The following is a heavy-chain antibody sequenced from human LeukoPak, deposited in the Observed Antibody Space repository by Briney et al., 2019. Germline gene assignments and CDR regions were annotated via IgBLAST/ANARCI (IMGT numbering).Heavy chain of an antibody. J-gene: IGHJ2*01. D-gene: IGHD3-10*01. V-gene: IGHV5-51*01. CDR3: ARLGGDTYYFGSASYPNWYFDL. CDR2: IYPDDSDT. CDR1: GYTFTTYW. Sequence: GESLKISCQASGYTFTTYWIGWVRQMPGKGLECMGIIYPDDSDTAYSPSFQGQVTISADKSFSTAYLQWSSLKASDTAIYYCARLGGDTYYFGSASYPNWYFDLWGRGTLVTVSS.